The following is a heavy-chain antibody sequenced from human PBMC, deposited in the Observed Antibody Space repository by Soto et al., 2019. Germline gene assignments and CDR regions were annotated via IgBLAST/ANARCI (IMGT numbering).Heavy chain of an antibody. J-gene: IGHJ4*02. CDR2: TYYRSKWYN. V-gene: IGHV6-1*01. CDR3: ARGPRWAAAGMSFDY. D-gene: IGHD6-13*01. Sequence: SQTLSLTCAISGDSVSSNSAAWNLIRQSPSRGLEWLGRTYYRSKWYNDYAVSVKSRITINPDTSKNQFSLQLNSVTPEDTAVYYCARGPRWAAAGMSFDYWGQGTLVTVSS. CDR1: GDSVSSNSAA.